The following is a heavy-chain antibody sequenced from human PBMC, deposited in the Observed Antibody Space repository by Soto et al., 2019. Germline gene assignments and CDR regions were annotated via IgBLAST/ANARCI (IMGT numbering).Heavy chain of an antibody. D-gene: IGHD3-22*01. Sequence: SLRLSCVASGFTFSSYGMHWVRQAPGKGLEWVAVIWYDGSNKYYADSVKGRFTTSRDNSKNTLYLQMNSLRAEDTAVYYCARERAQSIVVVPHDYWGQGTLVTVSS. CDR1: GFTFSSYG. CDR3: ARERAQSIVVVPHDY. J-gene: IGHJ4*02. CDR2: IWYDGSNK. V-gene: IGHV3-33*08.